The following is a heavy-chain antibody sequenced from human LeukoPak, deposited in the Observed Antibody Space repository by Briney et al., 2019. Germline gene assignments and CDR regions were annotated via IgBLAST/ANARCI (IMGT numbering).Heavy chain of an antibody. J-gene: IGHJ4*02. CDR3: TTDVYDSSGYYYFDY. D-gene: IGHD3-22*01. CDR1: GFTFSNAW. Sequence: GGSLRLSCAASGFTFSNAWMSWVRQAPGRGLEWVGRIKSKTDGGTTDYAAPVKGRFTISRDDSKNTLYLQMNSLKTEDTAVYYCTTDVYDSSGYYYFDYWGQGTLVTVSS. V-gene: IGHV3-15*01. CDR2: IKSKTDGGTT.